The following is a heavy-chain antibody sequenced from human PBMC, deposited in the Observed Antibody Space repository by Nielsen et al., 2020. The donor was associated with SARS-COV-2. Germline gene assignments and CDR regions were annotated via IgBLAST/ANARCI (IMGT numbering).Heavy chain of an antibody. Sequence: GESLEISCAASGFTVSDYYMRWIRQAPGKGLEGVSYISSSGYTNYVDSVKGRFTISRDNAKNSLYLQMNSLRAEDTAVYYCAREGRKLPLDYWGQGTLVTVSS. CDR1: GFTVSDYY. J-gene: IGHJ4*02. CDR2: ISSSGYT. D-gene: IGHD5-24*01. V-gene: IGHV3-11*05. CDR3: AREGRKLPLDY.